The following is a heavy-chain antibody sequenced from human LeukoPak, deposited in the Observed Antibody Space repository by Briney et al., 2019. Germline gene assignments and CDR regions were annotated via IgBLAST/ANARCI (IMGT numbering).Heavy chain of an antibody. V-gene: IGHV3-23*01. Sequence: GGSLRLSCAASGFTFSSYAMSWVRQAPGKGLEWVSAINGSGGRIYYADSVKGRFTISRDNSKDTLYLQMNSLRAGDTAVYYCAKRHSSSWYFWGQGTLVTVSS. J-gene: IGHJ4*02. CDR1: GFTFSSYA. D-gene: IGHD6-13*01. CDR3: AKRHSSSWYF. CDR2: INGSGGRI.